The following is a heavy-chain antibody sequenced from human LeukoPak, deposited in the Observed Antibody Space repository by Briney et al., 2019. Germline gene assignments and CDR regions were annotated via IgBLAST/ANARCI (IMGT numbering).Heavy chain of an antibody. CDR3: ARIYSSSWYVGTYNWFDP. CDR2: MNPNSGNT. J-gene: IGHJ5*02. CDR1: GYTFTSYD. V-gene: IGHV1-8*01. D-gene: IGHD6-13*01. Sequence: GASVKVSCKASGYTFTSYDINWVRQATGQGLEWMGWMNPNSGNTGYAQKFQGRVTMTRNTSISTAYMELSSLRSEDTAVYYCARIYSSSWYVGTYNWFDPWGQGTLVTVSS.